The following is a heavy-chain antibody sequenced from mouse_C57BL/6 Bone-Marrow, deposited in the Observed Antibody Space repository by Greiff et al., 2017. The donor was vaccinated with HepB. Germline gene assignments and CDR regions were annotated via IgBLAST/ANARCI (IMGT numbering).Heavy chain of an antibody. J-gene: IGHJ3*01. Sequence: EVQRVESGPGMVKPSQSLSLTCTVTGYSITSGYDWHWIRHFPGNKLEWMGYISYSGSTNYNPSLKSRISITHDTSKNHFFLKLNSVTTEDTATYYCARGGYWFAYWGQGTLVTVSA. CDR2: ISYSGST. CDR3: ARGGYWFAY. CDR1: GYSITSGYD. V-gene: IGHV3-1*01.